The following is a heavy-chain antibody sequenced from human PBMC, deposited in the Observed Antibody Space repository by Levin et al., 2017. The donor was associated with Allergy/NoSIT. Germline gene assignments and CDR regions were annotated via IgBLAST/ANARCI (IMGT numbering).Heavy chain of an antibody. J-gene: IGHJ4*02. CDR1: GFTFSSYG. CDR2: ISYDGSNK. CDR3: AKGGGSGTHFDY. D-gene: IGHD3-10*01. Sequence: PGGSLRLSCAASGFTFSSYGMHWVRQAPGKGLEWVAVISYDGSNKYYADSVKGRFTISRDNSKNTLYLQMNSLRAEDTAVYYCAKGGGSGTHFDYWGQGTLVTVSS. V-gene: IGHV3-30*18.